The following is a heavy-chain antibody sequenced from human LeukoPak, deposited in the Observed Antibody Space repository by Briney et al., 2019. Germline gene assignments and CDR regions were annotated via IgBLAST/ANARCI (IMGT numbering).Heavy chain of an antibody. Sequence: AGGALRLSCAASGFTCSDYYMSWIRQAPGKGLEWVSYISSSGSTIYYADSVKGRFTISRDNAKNSLYLQMNSLRAEDTAVYYCAREGYDDSSGYPFDYWGQGTLVTVSS. J-gene: IGHJ4*02. CDR2: ISSSGSTI. D-gene: IGHD3-22*01. CDR1: GFTCSDYY. V-gene: IGHV3-11*04. CDR3: AREGYDDSSGYPFDY.